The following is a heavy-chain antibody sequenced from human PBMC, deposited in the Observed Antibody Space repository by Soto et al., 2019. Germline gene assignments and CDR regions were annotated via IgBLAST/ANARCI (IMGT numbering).Heavy chain of an antibody. CDR3: ARGWGYDSNDYYYAY. V-gene: IGHV1-69*01. J-gene: IGHJ4*02. CDR2: IIPIFGTA. Sequence: QVPPVQSGAEVRKPGSSVKVSCKASGGTFSRHAISWVRQAPGQGLEWMGGIIPIFGTANHAQKFQGRVTIIADESTSTVYMELSSLRSEDTAMYYCARGWGYDSNDYYYAYWGQGTLVIVSS. D-gene: IGHD3-22*01. CDR1: GGTFSRHA.